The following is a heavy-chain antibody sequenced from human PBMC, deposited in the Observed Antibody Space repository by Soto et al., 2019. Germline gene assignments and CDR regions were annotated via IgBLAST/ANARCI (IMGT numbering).Heavy chain of an antibody. CDR3: AKDLLRITGSEEDS. Sequence: EVQLLESGGGLVQPGGSLRLSCAASGFTFSSYAMSWVRQAPGKGLEWVSAISGSGGSTYYADSVKGRFTISRDNSKNPLYLQMNSLRAEDTAVYYCAKDLLRITGSEEDSWGQGTLVTVSS. CDR1: GFTFSSYA. CDR2: ISGSGGST. J-gene: IGHJ4*02. V-gene: IGHV3-23*01. D-gene: IGHD1-20*01.